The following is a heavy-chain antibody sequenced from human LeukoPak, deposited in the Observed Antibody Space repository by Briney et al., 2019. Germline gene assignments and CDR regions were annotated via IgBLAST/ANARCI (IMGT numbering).Heavy chain of an antibody. Sequence: ASVKVSCKASGYTLTNYDVNWVRQAAGQGLQWMGWMNPNSGNTGYPQRFQGRVTMTRDTSINTAYMELSSLRSEDTAVYYCVRGQSGFKFDPWGQGTLVTVSS. J-gene: IGHJ5*02. V-gene: IGHV1-8*01. CDR1: GYTLTNYD. D-gene: IGHD5-12*01. CDR2: MNPNSGNT. CDR3: VRGQSGFKFDP.